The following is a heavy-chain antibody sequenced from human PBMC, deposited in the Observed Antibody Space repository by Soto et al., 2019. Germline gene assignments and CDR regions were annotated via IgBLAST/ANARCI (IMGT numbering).Heavy chain of an antibody. CDR3: ARGGVYCSGGSCFFDY. J-gene: IGHJ4*02. Sequence: QVQLVQSGAEVKKPGSSVKVSCKASGGTFSSYAISWVRQAPGQGLEWMGGIIPIFGTANYAQKFQGRVTITADESTSXAYMELSSLRSEDTAVYYCARGGVYCSGGSCFFDYWGQGTLVTVSS. V-gene: IGHV1-69*12. CDR1: GGTFSSYA. D-gene: IGHD2-15*01. CDR2: IIPIFGTA.